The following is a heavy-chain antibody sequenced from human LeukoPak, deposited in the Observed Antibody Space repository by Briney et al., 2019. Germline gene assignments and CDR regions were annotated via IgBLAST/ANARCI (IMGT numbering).Heavy chain of an antibody. CDR2: ISYDGSNK. V-gene: IGHV3-30-3*01. D-gene: IGHD6-13*01. J-gene: IGHJ4*02. Sequence: GRSLRLSCAASGFTFSSYAMHWVRQAPGKGLEWVAVISYDGSNKYYADPVKGRFTISRDNTKNTLYLQMDSLRAEDTAVYYCARTAGYSSSWYSNVFGTYFVSGLDYWGQGTLVTVSS. CDR3: ARTAGYSSSWYSNVFGTYFVSGLDY. CDR1: GFTFSSYA.